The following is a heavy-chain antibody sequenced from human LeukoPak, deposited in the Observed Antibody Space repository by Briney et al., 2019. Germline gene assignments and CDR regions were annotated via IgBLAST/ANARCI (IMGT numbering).Heavy chain of an antibody. D-gene: IGHD5-24*01. CDR1: GGSISSGGYS. Sequence: SETLSLTCAVSGGSISSGGYSWSWIRQPPGKGLEWIGYIYHSGSTNYNPSLESRVTISVDTSKNQFSLKLTSVTAADTAVYYCARARGATIFQSAFDIWDQGTMVTVSS. V-gene: IGHV4-30-2*01. J-gene: IGHJ3*02. CDR2: IYHSGST. CDR3: ARARGATIFQSAFDI.